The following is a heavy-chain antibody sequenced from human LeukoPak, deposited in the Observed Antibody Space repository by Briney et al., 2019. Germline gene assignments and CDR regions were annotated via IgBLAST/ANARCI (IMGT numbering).Heavy chain of an antibody. CDR2: INHSGST. V-gene: IGHV4-34*01. CDR3: ARSKRYCSSTSCYTFFDY. CDR1: GGSFSGYY. D-gene: IGHD2-2*02. J-gene: IGHJ4*02. Sequence: SEPLSLTCAVYGGSFSGYYWSWLRQPPGKGLEWIGEINHSGSTNYNPSLKSRVAISVDTSKNQFSLKLSSVTAADTAVYYCARSKRYCSSTSCYTFFDYWGQGTLVTVSS.